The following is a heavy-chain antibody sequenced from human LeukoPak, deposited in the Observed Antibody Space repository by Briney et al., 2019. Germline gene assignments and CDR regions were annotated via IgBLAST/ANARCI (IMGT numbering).Heavy chain of an antibody. J-gene: IGHJ4*02. CDR2: IYSGGST. V-gene: IGHV3-53*01. CDR3: ARALYRGYYFDY. CDR1: GFTVSSIY. D-gene: IGHD3-16*01. Sequence: GGSLRLSCAVSGFTVSSIYMSWVRQAPGKGLEWVSFIYSGGSTYYADSVKGRFTISRDNSKNTLYLQMNSLRHEDTAVYYCARALYRGYYFDYWGQGTLVTVSS.